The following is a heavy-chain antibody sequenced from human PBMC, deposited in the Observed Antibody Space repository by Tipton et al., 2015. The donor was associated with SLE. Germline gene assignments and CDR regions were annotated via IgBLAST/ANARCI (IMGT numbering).Heavy chain of an antibody. CDR1: GDSISRGLHY. J-gene: IGHJ5*02. V-gene: IGHV4-31*03. D-gene: IGHD3-22*01. CDR3: ARVWVITATGWFDP. CDR2: IHHTGST. Sequence: TLSLTCTVSGDSISRGLHYWSWIRQHPGEGLEWIGYIHHTGSTSYNPSLKDRVTISVDTSKNQFSLKLSTVTAADTARCYCARVWVITATGWFDPWGRGTLVTVSS.